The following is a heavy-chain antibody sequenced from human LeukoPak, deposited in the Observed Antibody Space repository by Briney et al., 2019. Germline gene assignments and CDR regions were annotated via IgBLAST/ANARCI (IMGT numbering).Heavy chain of an antibody. CDR2: ISSSGSTL. D-gene: IGHD5-18*01. V-gene: IGHV3-11*01. J-gene: IGHJ4*01. CDR1: GFTFSDYY. CDR3: AKGDKPVIAMVKFDY. Sequence: AGGSLRLSCAASGFTSGFTFSDYYMSWIRQAPGKGLEWVSCISSSGSTLDHADSVKGRFTISRDNSKNTLYLQMNSLRAEDTAVYYCAKGDKPVIAMVKFDYWGHGTLVTVSS.